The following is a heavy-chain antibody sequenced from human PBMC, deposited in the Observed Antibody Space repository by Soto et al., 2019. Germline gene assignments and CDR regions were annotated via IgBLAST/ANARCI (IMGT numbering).Heavy chain of an antibody. CDR3: AKATATSGGAFEI. CDR1: GCIFSSYY. D-gene: IGHD1-1*01. J-gene: IGHJ3*02. Sequence: LXLSCAVSGCIFSSYYMSWVRQAPGKGLEWVSTILVGGSTHYEDSVKGRFTISRDTSKNTVYLQMNSLTAGDTAFYYCAKATATSGGAFEIYGQGTMVTVSS. V-gene: IGHV3-23*01. CDR2: ILVGGST.